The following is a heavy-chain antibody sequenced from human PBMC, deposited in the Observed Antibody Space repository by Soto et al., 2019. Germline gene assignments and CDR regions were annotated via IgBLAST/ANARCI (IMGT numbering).Heavy chain of an antibody. J-gene: IGHJ3*02. D-gene: IGHD6-19*01. V-gene: IGHV4-61*01. CDR3: ARDGLGSSGGKDAFDI. CDR2: ISYSGST. Sequence: QVQLQESGPGLVKSSETLSLTCTVSGGSVSSESYYWNWIRQPPGEGLEWIGYISYSGSTNYNPSLKSRVTMSVDTSKNEFSLRLSSVTAADTAVYFCARDGLGSSGGKDAFDIWGQGAMVTVSS. CDR1: GGSVSSESYY.